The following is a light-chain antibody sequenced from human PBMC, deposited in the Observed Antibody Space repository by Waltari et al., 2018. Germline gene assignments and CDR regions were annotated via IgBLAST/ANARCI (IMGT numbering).Light chain of an antibody. V-gene: IGKV1-39*01. J-gene: IGKJ2*01. CDR3: QQSKEVPFT. CDR1: QTLTTY. CDR2: AAS. Sequence: DIQLTQSPSYLSASVGDRVTITCRASQTLTTYLNWYQQRPGKAPKFLIYAASHLETGVPSRFSGGGSGTDFTLTISGLQPDDFATYYCQQSKEVPFTFGQGTKLEIK.